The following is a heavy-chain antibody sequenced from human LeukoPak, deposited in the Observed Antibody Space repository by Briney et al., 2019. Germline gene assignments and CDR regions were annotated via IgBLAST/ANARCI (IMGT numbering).Heavy chain of an antibody. D-gene: IGHD1-26*01. Sequence: SQTLPLTCTVSGGSISSGGYFWSWIRQHPGKGLEWIGYIYDSGSTYYNPSLKSRVAISVDRSKNQFSLKLSSVTAADTAVYYCARLISAYYADYWGQGALVTVSS. CDR2: IYDSGST. CDR3: ARLISAYYADY. CDR1: GGSISSGGYF. J-gene: IGHJ4*02. V-gene: IGHV4-31*03.